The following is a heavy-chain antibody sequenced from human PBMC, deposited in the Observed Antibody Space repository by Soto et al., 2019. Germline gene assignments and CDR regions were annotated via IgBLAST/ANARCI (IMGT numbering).Heavy chain of an antibody. CDR2: IKSKSDNGTA. V-gene: IGHV3-15*01. D-gene: IGHD3-3*01. J-gene: IGHJ4*02. CDR1: GFTFRNAW. Sequence: EVQLVESGGGLVKPGGSLRLSCAASGFTFRNAWMSWVRQFPGKGLEWVGRIKSKSDNGTADHAAPVTGRFTISRDDSKNMLYLQMNSLKTEDTAVYYCTPPKFWSGVDCWGQGALVTVSS. CDR3: TPPKFWSGVDC.